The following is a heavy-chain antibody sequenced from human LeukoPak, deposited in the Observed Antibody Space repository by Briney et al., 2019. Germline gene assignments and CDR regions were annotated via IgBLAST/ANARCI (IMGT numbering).Heavy chain of an antibody. CDR3: ARAPPTVSGFDAFDI. CDR1: GGSISSSNW. Sequence: SETLSLTCAVSGGSISSSNWWSWVRQPPGKGLEWIGEIYHSGSTNYNPSLKSRVTISVDKSKNQFSLKLSSVTAADTAVYYCARAPPTVSGFDAFDIWGQGTMVTVSS. J-gene: IGHJ3*02. D-gene: IGHD4-17*01. CDR2: IYHSGST. V-gene: IGHV4-4*02.